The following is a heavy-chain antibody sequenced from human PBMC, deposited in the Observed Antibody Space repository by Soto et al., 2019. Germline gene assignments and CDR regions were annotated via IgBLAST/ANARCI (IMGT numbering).Heavy chain of an antibody. CDR3: ATKEGFAY. Sequence: EVQLMESGGGLVQPGGSLRLSCAASGFTFSSETMFWVRQAPGKGLEHISAISKNGGSTFYADSVKGRVTISRDNSKNTLYLQMGSLRPEDMAVYYCATKEGFAYWGHGTLVTVSS. CDR1: GFTFSSET. J-gene: IGHJ4*01. CDR2: ISKNGGST. V-gene: IGHV3-64*07.